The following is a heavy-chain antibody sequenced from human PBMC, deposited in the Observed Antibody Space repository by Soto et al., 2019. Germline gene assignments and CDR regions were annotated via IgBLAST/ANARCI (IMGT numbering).Heavy chain of an antibody. V-gene: IGHV3-48*03. D-gene: IGHD2-2*01. Sequence: DVSLRRSCAASPISFSSNEMNWVRQAQGKGLEWVSYIRSSGGSIYFADAVKGRFTISRDNAMNSLSLQLNSLRADHTAAYYCARRTRADESRGPAWRQRTLVIVCS. J-gene: IGHJ4*02. CDR3: ARRTRADESRGPA. CDR1: PISFSSNE. CDR2: IRSSGGSI.